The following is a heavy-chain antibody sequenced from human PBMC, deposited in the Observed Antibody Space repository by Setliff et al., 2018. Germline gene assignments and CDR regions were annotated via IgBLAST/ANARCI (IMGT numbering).Heavy chain of an antibody. CDR3: ARLVRYCTRTSCQRTSGAEY. Sequence: SVKVSCKASGDTFSTYSLSWVRQAPGQGLEWMGGIIPMFRSGNYAQRFQGRVTLTTDTSTSTAYMEVKSLTSDDTAIYYCARLVRYCTRTSCQRTSGAEYWGQGTLVTVSS. CDR1: GDTFSTYS. D-gene: IGHD2-2*01. CDR2: IIPMFRSG. J-gene: IGHJ4*02. V-gene: IGHV1-69*05.